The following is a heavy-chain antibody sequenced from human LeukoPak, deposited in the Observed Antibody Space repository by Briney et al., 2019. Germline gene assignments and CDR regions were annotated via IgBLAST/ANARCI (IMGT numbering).Heavy chain of an antibody. CDR2: IKQDGSEK. CDR1: TLTLNNYW. J-gene: IGHJ4*02. D-gene: IGHD6-13*01. CDR3: ASRAGYTGSWSAFDY. V-gene: IGHV3-7*05. Sequence: GGSLRLSCTASTLTLNNYWMSWVRQAPGKGLEGVANIKQDGSEKYHVDSVKGRFTISRGNAKNSLYLQMNSLRAEDTAVYYCASRAGYTGSWSAFDYWGQGTLVTVSS.